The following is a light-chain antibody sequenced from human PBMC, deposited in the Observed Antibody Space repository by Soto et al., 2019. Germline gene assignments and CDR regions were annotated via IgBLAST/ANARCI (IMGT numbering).Light chain of an antibody. CDR3: QQLNSYPLA. J-gene: IGKJ4*01. V-gene: IGKV1-9*01. CDR1: QGINGY. Sequence: DIRWTQSPCFLSAAVGDRVTVTCRASQGINGYLAWYQQKPGKAHKLLIYTASTLQSGVPSRFSGSGSGTEFTPNITSLQPEDFAAYYCQQLNSYPLAVGGGTKVDTK. CDR2: TAS.